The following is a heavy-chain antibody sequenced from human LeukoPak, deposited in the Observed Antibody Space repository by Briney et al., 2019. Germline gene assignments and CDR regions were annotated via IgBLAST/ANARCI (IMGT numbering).Heavy chain of an antibody. CDR1: GFTFSSYS. J-gene: IGHJ6*03. D-gene: IGHD3-9*01. CDR3: TTKITISYYMDV. Sequence: GGSLRLSCAASGFTFSSYSMSWVRQAPGKGLEWVGRIKSKTDGGTTDYAAPVKGRFTISRDDSKNTLYLQMNSLKTEDTAVYYCTTKITISYYMDVWGKGTTVTISS. CDR2: IKSKTDGGTT. V-gene: IGHV3-15*01.